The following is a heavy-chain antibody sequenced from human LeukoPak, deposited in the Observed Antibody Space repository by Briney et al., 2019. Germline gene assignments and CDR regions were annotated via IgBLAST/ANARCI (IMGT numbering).Heavy chain of an antibody. D-gene: IGHD3-10*01. Sequence: GESLKISCKGSGYIFSNYLIGWVRQMPGKGLEWMGIFYPDDSAVTYSPSFQGRVTISVDNSMTTAYLQWTSLRASDTAMYYCARGITMVRGVKHWFDHWGQGTLVTVSS. J-gene: IGHJ5*02. V-gene: IGHV5-51*01. CDR3: ARGITMVRGVKHWFDH. CDR2: FYPDDSAV. CDR1: GYIFSNYL.